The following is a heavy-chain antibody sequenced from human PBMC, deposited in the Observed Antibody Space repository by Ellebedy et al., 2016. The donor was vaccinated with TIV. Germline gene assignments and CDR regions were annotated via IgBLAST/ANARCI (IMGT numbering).Heavy chain of an antibody. D-gene: IGHD1-26*01. J-gene: IGHJ4*02. CDR1: GFTFSSYA. CDR2: ISGSDGST. Sequence: PGGSLRLSCAASGFTFSSYAMSWVRQAPGKGLEWVSAISGSDGSTSYADSVKGRFTISRDNSKNTLYLQMNSLRAEDTAVYYYAKLYPAHQEMSSGSYYDYWGQGTLVTVSS. CDR3: AKLYPAHQEMSSGSYYDY. V-gene: IGHV3-23*01.